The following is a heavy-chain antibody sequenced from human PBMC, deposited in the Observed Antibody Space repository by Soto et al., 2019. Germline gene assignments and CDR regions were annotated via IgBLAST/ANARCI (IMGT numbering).Heavy chain of an antibody. V-gene: IGHV4-59*04. CDR3: ARQSLRRPFGRLILVTFDS. D-gene: IGHD3-16*02. J-gene: IGHJ4*02. CDR2: IYHYGNP. CDR1: GGSIDYYS. Sequence: SETLSLTCAVSGGSIDYYSWSWIRQPPGKGLEWIGYIYHYGNPHYNASLRSRVTLSVDRSKNQFSLTLRSVTAADTAVYYCARQSLRRPFGRLILVTFDSWGQGSLVTVSS.